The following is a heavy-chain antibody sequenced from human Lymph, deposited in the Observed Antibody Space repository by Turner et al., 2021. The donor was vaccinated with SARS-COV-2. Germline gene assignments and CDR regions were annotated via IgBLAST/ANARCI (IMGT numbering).Heavy chain of an antibody. V-gene: IGHV1-69*01. J-gene: IGHJ6*02. CDR3: ARETSSISCAVRCLDV. Sequence: QVQLVQSGAGGERPRPAEEVSCKASGGIFSSYDINWVRQAPGQGLEWMGAIIPSFGAVNYGQKVQGRVTISADDSTSTAYLELSSLRSEDTAVYYCARETSSISCAVRCLDVWGQGTTVTVSS. D-gene: IGHD1-26*01. CDR1: GGIFSSYD. CDR2: IIPSFGAV.